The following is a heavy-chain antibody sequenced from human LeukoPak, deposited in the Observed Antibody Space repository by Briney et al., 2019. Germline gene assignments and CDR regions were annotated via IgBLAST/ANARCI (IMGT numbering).Heavy chain of an antibody. D-gene: IGHD6-13*01. Sequence: SGTLSLTCAVYGGSFSGYYWSWIRQPPGKGLEWIGEINHSGSTNYNPSLKSRVTISVDTSKNQFSLKLSSVTAADTAVYYCARDHSSSWYDYYFDYWGQGTLVTVSS. V-gene: IGHV4-34*01. CDR1: GGSFSGYY. CDR2: INHSGST. J-gene: IGHJ4*02. CDR3: ARDHSSSWYDYYFDY.